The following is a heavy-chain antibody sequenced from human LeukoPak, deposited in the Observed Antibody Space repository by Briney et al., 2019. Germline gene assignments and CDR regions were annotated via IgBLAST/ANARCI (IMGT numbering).Heavy chain of an antibody. Sequence: SETLSLTCTVSGGSISSYYWSWIRQPPGKGLEWIGYINYSGNTNYNPSLKSRVTISIDTSKNQVSLRLSSVTAADTAVYYCARQGSGGRSFDVWGQGTMVTVSS. CDR1: GGSISSYY. V-gene: IGHV4-59*08. J-gene: IGHJ3*01. CDR3: ARQGSGGRSFDV. D-gene: IGHD1-26*01. CDR2: INYSGNT.